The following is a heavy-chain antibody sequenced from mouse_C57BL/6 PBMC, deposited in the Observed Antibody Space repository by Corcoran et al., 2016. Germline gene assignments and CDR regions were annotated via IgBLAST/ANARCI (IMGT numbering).Heavy chain of an antibody. CDR1: GYTFTDYY. J-gene: IGHJ2*01. CDR3: ARLTYGYFDY. CDR2: IYPGSGNT. D-gene: IGHD1-1*01. V-gene: IGHV1-76*01. Sequence: QVQLKQSGAELVRPGASVKLSCKASGYTFTDYYINWVKQRPGQGLEWIARIYPGSGNTYYNEKFKGKATLTAEKSSSTAYMQLSSLTSEDSAVYFCARLTYGYFDYWGQGTTLTVSS.